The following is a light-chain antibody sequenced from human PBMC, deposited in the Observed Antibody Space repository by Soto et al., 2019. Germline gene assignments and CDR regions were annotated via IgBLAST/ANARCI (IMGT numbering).Light chain of an antibody. CDR1: QSISNH. CDR2: AAS. CDR3: QQSYSSPPT. Sequence: DIQMTHSPSSLSASVEDRVIITCRASQSISNHLNWYQQKPGKAPKLLIFAASSLQSGVPSRFSGSRSGQDFTLTISSLQPEDFATYYCQQSYSSPPTFGQGTKVDIK. J-gene: IGKJ1*01. V-gene: IGKV1-39*01.